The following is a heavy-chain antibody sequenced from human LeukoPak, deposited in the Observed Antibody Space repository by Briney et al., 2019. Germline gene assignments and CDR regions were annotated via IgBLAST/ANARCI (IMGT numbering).Heavy chain of an antibody. J-gene: IGHJ4*02. Sequence: SETLSLTCTVSGGSISSYYWSWIRQPPGKGLEWIGYIYYSGSTNYNPSLKSRVTISVDTSKNQFSLKLSSVTAADTAVYYCARTNYSNYVYYFGYWGQGTLVTVSS. CDR2: IYYSGST. CDR1: GGSISSYY. CDR3: ARTNYSNYVYYFGY. D-gene: IGHD4-11*01. V-gene: IGHV4-59*01.